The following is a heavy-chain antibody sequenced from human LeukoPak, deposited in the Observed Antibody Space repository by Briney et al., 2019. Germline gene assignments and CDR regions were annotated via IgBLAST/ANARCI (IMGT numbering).Heavy chain of an antibody. Sequence: SETLSLTCTVSSGSISSSSYYWGWIRQPPGKGLEWIGSIYYSGNTHYNPSLKSRVTISVDTSKNQFSLKLTSVTAADTAVYYCVRRDSSSWSHKVDYWGQGTLVTVSS. CDR2: IYYSGNT. V-gene: IGHV4-39*01. CDR3: VRRDSSSWSHKVDY. J-gene: IGHJ4*02. D-gene: IGHD6-13*01. CDR1: SGSISSSSYY.